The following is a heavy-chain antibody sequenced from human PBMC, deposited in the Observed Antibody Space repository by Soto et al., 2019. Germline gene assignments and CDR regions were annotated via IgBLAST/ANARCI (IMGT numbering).Heavy chain of an antibody. J-gene: IGHJ4*02. Sequence: ASVKVSCKASGYIFTSYPIHWVRQAPGQRLEWMGWINTGTGNTKYSQNFQGRVTTTRDTSASTAYMELSSLRSEDTAVYYCARDKNGLGDYWGQGTLVTVSS. CDR1: GYIFTSYP. V-gene: IGHV1-3*04. CDR3: ARDKNGLGDY. CDR2: INTGTGNT. D-gene: IGHD2-8*01.